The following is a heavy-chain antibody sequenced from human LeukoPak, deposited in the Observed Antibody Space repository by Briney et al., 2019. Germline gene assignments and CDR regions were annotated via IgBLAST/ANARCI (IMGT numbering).Heavy chain of an antibody. Sequence: PGGSLRLSCAASGFXFSSHWMTWVRQAPGKGLEWVANIKQDGSEKYYVDSVKGRFTISRDNAKNSLYLQMNSLRAEDTAVYNCARDLTPGYSGYDGDYWGQGTLVTVSS. CDR2: IKQDGSEK. CDR1: GFXFSSHW. D-gene: IGHD5-12*01. J-gene: IGHJ4*02. CDR3: ARDLTPGYSGYDGDY. V-gene: IGHV3-7*05.